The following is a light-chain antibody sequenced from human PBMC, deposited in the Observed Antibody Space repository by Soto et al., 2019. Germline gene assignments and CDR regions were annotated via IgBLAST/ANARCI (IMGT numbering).Light chain of an antibody. V-gene: IGKV1-5*01. CDR1: QSISSW. Sequence: DIQMTQSPSTLSASVGDRVTITCRASQSISSWLAWYQQKPGKAPKLLIYDASSLESGVPSRFSGSGSGTEFTLTISSLQPDDFATYYCQQYNGYLFTFGPGTKVDIK. CDR3: QQYNGYLFT. J-gene: IGKJ3*01. CDR2: DAS.